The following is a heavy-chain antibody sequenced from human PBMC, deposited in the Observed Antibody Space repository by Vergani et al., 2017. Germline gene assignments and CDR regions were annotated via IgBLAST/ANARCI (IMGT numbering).Heavy chain of an antibody. J-gene: IGHJ4*02. Sequence: QLQLQESGPGLVKPSETLSLTCTVSGGSISSSSYYWGWIRQPPGKGLEWIGSIYYSGSTYYNPSLKSRVTISVDTSKNQFSLKLSSVTAADTAVYYCARAPPSKGMAAHEYYFDYWGQGTLVTVSS. CDR1: GGSISSSSYY. CDR2: IYYSGST. V-gene: IGHV4-39*07. D-gene: IGHD5-24*01. CDR3: ARAPPSKGMAAHEYYFDY.